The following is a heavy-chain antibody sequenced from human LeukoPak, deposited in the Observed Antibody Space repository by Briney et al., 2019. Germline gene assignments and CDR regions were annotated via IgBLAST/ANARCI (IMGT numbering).Heavy chain of an antibody. CDR2: ISGSGGST. Sequence: GGSLRLSCAASGFTFSSYAMSWVRQAPGKGLEWVSAISGSGGSTYHADSVKGRFTISRDNSKNTLYLQMNSLRAEDTAVYYCAKDNHRIRIAARFFDYWGQGTLVTVSS. V-gene: IGHV3-23*01. J-gene: IGHJ4*02. D-gene: IGHD6-6*01. CDR3: AKDNHRIRIAARFFDY. CDR1: GFTFSSYA.